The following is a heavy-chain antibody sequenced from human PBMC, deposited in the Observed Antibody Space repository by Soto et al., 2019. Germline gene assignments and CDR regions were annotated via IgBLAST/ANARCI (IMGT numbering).Heavy chain of an antibody. CDR1: GFIFQNFG. D-gene: IGHD6-13*01. CDR2: VSSDGGRR. V-gene: IGHV3-30*18. J-gene: IGHJ4*02. Sequence: GGSMRLSCEASGFIFQNFGMHWVRQAPGKGLEWLGVVSSDGGRRYYADSVRGRLNISRDNPKNTLHLQLDRLSADDTAVYYCAKSWNLDFSATWYAPDYWGQGTLVTVSS. CDR3: AKSWNLDFSATWYAPDY.